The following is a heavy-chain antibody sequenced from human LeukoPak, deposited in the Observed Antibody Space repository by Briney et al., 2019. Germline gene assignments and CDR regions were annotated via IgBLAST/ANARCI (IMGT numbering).Heavy chain of an antibody. J-gene: IGHJ5*02. CDR2: INPNSGGT. CDR3: ARGLNIVGALRDP. CDR1: GYTFTGYY. Sequence: ASVKVSCKASGYTFTGYYMHWVRQAPGQGLEWMGRINPNSGGTNYAQKFQGWVTMTRDTSISTAYMELSRLRSDDTAVYYCARGLNIVGALRDPWGQGTLVTVSS. V-gene: IGHV1-2*04. D-gene: IGHD1-26*01.